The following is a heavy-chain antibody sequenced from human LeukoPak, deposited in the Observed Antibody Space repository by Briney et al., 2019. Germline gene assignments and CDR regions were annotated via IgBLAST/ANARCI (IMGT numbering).Heavy chain of an antibody. J-gene: IGHJ4*02. D-gene: IGHD3-9*01. CDR2: INHSGST. CDR3: ARDMPPGLVPGN. CDR1: GGSFSGYY. Sequence: SETLSLTCAVYGGSFSGYYWSWIRQPPGKGLEWIGEINHSGSTNYNPSLKSRVTMSVDTSKNQFSLKLSSVTAADTAVYYCARDMPPGLVPGNWGQGTLVTVSS. V-gene: IGHV4-34*01.